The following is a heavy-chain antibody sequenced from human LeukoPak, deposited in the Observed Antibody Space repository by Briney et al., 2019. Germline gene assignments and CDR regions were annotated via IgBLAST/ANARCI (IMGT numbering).Heavy chain of an antibody. CDR3: AKGGEGTGAFDI. V-gene: IGHV3-43*02. Sequence: GGSLRLSXAASGFTFDNYAMHWVRQAPGKGLEWVSLISGDGGSTYYADSVKGRFTISRDNSKNSLYLQMNSLRTEDTALYYCAKGGEGTGAFDIWGQGTMVTVSS. CDR1: GFTFDNYA. CDR2: ISGDGGST. D-gene: IGHD1-14*01. J-gene: IGHJ3*02.